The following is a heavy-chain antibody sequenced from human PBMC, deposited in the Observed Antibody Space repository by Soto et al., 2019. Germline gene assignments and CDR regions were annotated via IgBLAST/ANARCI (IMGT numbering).Heavy chain of an antibody. D-gene: IGHD3-22*01. CDR3: VRGCDNSGYCLDY. CDR2: INAGNGNT. J-gene: IGHJ4*02. Sequence: ASVKVSCKASGYTFTSYAMHWVRQAPGQRLEWMGWINAGNGNTKYSQKFQGRVTITRDTSASTAYMELSSLRSEDTAVYYCVRGCDNSGYCLDYSGQGTLGTVSS. V-gene: IGHV1-3*01. CDR1: GYTFTSYA.